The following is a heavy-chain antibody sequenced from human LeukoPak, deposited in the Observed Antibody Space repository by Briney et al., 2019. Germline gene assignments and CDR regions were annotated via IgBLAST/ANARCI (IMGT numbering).Heavy chain of an antibody. CDR1: GFTFSSYS. D-gene: IGHD3-22*01. V-gene: IGHV3-21*01. CDR2: ISSSSSYI. Sequence: GGSLRLSCAASGFTFSSYSMNWVRQAPGKGLEWVSSISSSSSYIYYADSVKGRFTISRDNAKNSLYLQMNSLRAEDTAVYYCARTIRSYYDSSGYQFDYWGQGTLVTVSS. J-gene: IGHJ4*02. CDR3: ARTIRSYYDSSGYQFDY.